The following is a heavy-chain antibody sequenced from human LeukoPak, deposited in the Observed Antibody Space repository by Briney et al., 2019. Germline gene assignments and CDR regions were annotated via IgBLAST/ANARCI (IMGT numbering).Heavy chain of an antibody. CDR1: GFTLSSYA. Sequence: TGGSLRLSCAASGFTLSSYAMSWVRQAPGKGLEWVSAISDTGNTYHADSVKGRFTISRDNSRSTLSLQMDSLRAEDTATYYCATYRQIQVPFEFWGQGTLVTVSS. V-gene: IGHV3-23*01. CDR3: ATYRQIQVPFEF. CDR2: ISDTGNT. D-gene: IGHD5-18*01. J-gene: IGHJ4*02.